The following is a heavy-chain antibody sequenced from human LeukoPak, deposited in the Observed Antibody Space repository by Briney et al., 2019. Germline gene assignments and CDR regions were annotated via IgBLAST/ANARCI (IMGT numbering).Heavy chain of an antibody. D-gene: IGHD3-22*01. CDR3: ARGDYYDSSGYFY. CDR1: GYTFTGYY. CDR2: INPNSGGT. V-gene: IGHV1-2*06. Sequence: GASVKVSCKASGYTFTGYYMHWVRQAPGQGPEWMGRINPNSGGTNYAQKFQGRVIMTRDTSISTAYMELSRLRSDDTAFYYCARGDYYDSSGYFYWGQGTLVTVSS. J-gene: IGHJ4*02.